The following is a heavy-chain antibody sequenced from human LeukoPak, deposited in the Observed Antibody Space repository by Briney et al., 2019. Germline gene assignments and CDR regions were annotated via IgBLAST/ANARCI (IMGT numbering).Heavy chain of an antibody. V-gene: IGHV4-39*01. J-gene: IGHJ4*02. CDR1: GGSISSSSYY. CDR2: IYYSGST. Sequence: SETLSLTCTVSGGSISSSSYYWGWIRQPPGKGLEWIGSIYYSGSTYYNPSLKSRVTISVDTSKNQFSLKLSSVTAADTAVYYCARVQTKNLGYNYYFDYWGQGTLVTVSS. CDR3: ARVQTKNLGYNYYFDY. D-gene: IGHD5-24*01.